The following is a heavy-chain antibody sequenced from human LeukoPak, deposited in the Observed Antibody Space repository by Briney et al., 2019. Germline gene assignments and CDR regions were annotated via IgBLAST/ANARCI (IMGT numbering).Heavy chain of an antibody. J-gene: IGHJ4*02. Sequence: GGSLRLSCAASGFTFSSYAMHWVRQAPGKGLEGVAVISYDGSNKYYADSVKGRFTISRDNSKNTLYLQMNSLRAEDTAVYYCASHWNDGAIDYWGQGTLVTVSS. CDR2: ISYDGSNK. D-gene: IGHD1-1*01. V-gene: IGHV3-30-3*01. CDR1: GFTFSSYA. CDR3: ASHWNDGAIDY.